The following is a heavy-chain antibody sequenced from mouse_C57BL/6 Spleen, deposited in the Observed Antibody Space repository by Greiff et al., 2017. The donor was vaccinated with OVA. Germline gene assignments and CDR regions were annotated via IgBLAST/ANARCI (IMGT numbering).Heavy chain of an antibody. J-gene: IGHJ1*03. CDR3: ARDYYGSSYGYVDV. CDR2: ISDGGSYT. D-gene: IGHD1-1*01. V-gene: IGHV5-4*01. CDR1: GFTFSSYA. Sequence: EVKLMESGGGLVKPGGSLKLSCAASGFTFSSYAMSWVRQTPEKRLEWVATISDGGSYTYYPDNVKGRFTISRDNAKNNLYLQMSHLKSEDTAMYYCARDYYGSSYGYVDVWGTGTTVTVSS.